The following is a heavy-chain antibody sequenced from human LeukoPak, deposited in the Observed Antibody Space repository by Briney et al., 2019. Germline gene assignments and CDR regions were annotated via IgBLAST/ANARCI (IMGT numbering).Heavy chain of an antibody. CDR1: GFTFSSYS. CDR3: ARGIVLVDGYYYYGMDV. Sequence: PGGSLRLSCAASGFTFSSYSMNWVRQAPGKGLEWVSSISSSSSYIYYADSVKGRFTISRDNAKNSLYLQMNSLRAEDTAVYYCARGIVLVDGYYYYGMDVWGQGTTVTVSS. J-gene: IGHJ6*02. V-gene: IGHV3-21*01. CDR2: ISSSSSYI. D-gene: IGHD3-22*01.